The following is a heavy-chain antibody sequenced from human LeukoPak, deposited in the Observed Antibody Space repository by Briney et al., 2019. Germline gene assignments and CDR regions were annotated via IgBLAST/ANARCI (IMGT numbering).Heavy chain of an antibody. CDR1: GFTFSSYG. D-gene: IGHD6-19*01. V-gene: IGHV3-30*18. CDR3: AKEGLWYSSGWYSRYFDY. Sequence: RSLILSCAASGFTFSSYGMHWVRQAPGKGLEWVAVISYDGSNKYYADSVKGRFTISRDNSKNTLYLQMNSLRAEDTAVYYCAKEGLWYSSGWYSRYFDYWGQGTLVTVSS. CDR2: ISYDGSNK. J-gene: IGHJ4*02.